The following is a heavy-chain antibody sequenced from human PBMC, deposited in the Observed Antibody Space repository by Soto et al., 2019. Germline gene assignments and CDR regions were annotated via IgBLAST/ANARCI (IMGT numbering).Heavy chain of an antibody. J-gene: IGHJ1*01. Sequence: QVQLVESGGGVVQPGRSLRLSCAVSGLTFSTSVFHWVRQAPGKGLEWVAGISHDGKGLHYPDSVKGRFSVSRDNSKNTFFLQMDSLRAEDTAVYHCTREYHSSGHAGTFHNWGQGTLVTVSS. CDR2: ISHDGKGL. CDR3: TREYHSSGHAGTFHN. D-gene: IGHD3-22*01. CDR1: GLTFSTSV. V-gene: IGHV3-30*04.